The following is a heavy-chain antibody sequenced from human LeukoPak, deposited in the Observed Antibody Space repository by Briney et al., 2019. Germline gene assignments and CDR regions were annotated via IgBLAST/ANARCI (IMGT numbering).Heavy chain of an antibody. CDR2: IYYSGST. CDR1: GGSISSGDYY. D-gene: IGHD3-22*01. V-gene: IGHV4-30-4*01. Sequence: SETLSLTCTVSGGSISSGDYYWSWIRQPPGKGLEWIGYIYYSGSTYYNPSLKSRVTISVDTSKNQFSLKLSSVTAPDTAVYYCARFYDSSGYPDYWGQGTLVTVSS. CDR3: ARFYDSSGYPDY. J-gene: IGHJ4*02.